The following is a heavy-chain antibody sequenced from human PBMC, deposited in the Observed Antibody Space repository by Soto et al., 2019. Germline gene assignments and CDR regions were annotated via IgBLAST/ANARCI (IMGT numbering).Heavy chain of an antibody. CDR2: ISAYNGNT. V-gene: IGHV1-18*01. D-gene: IGHD2-15*01. Sequence: QVQLVQSGAEVKKPGASVKVSCKASGYTFTSYGISWVRQAPGQGLEWMGWISAYNGNTNYAQKLQGRVTMTTDTSTSKAYMELRSLRSDDTAVYYCARVEYFGYCSGGSCLPDYWGQGTLVTVSS. CDR1: GYTFTSYG. J-gene: IGHJ4*02. CDR3: ARVEYFGYCSGGSCLPDY.